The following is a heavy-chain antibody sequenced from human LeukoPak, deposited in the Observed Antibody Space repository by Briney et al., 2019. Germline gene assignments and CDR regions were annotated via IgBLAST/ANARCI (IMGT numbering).Heavy chain of an antibody. CDR2: ISGSGGST. Sequence: GGSLRLSCAASGFILSDHYIDWVRQAPGKGLEWASAISGSGGSTYYADSVKGRFTISRDNSKNTLYLQMNSLRAEDTAVYYCAKMGLGDSSGYYGNYFDYWGQGTLVTVSS. V-gene: IGHV3-23*01. D-gene: IGHD3-22*01. J-gene: IGHJ4*02. CDR3: AKMGLGDSSGYYGNYFDY. CDR1: GFILSDHY.